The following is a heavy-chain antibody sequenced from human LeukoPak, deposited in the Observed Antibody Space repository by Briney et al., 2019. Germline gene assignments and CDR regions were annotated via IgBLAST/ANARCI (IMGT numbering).Heavy chain of an antibody. D-gene: IGHD3-10*01. Sequence: SESLSLTCTASGGSISSYSWSWIRQSPGKGLEWIGYIYYRANTNYNPSLKSRVTIFLDTSKNQFSLKLSSVIAADTAVYYCARSGSGSYGPVDYWGQGTLVTVSS. V-gene: IGHV4-59*01. CDR3: ARSGSGSYGPVDY. CDR2: IYYRANT. CDR1: GGSISSYS. J-gene: IGHJ4*02.